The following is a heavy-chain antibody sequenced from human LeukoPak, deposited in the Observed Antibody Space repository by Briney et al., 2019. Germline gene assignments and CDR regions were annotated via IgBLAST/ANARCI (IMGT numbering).Heavy chain of an antibody. Sequence: ASVKVSCKASGGTFSSYAISWVRQAPGQGLEWMGGIIPIFGTANYAQKFQGRVTITADESTSTAYMELSSLRSEDTAVYYCARGLTLSIAAAVWGQGTLVTVSS. CDR2: IIPIFGTA. CDR1: GGTFSSYA. J-gene: IGHJ4*02. D-gene: IGHD6-13*01. CDR3: ARGLTLSIAAAV. V-gene: IGHV1-69*01.